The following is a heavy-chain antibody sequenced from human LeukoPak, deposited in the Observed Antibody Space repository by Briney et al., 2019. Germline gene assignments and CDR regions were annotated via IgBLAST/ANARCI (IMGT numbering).Heavy chain of an antibody. CDR3: AKGKYSSSENWFDP. CDR2: ISWNSGSI. V-gene: IGHV3-9*01. Sequence: GGSLRLSCAASGFTLDYYAMHWVRQAPGKGLEWVSGISWNSGSIGYADSVKGRFTISRDNAKNSLYLQMNSLRAEDTALYYCAKGKYSSSENWFDPWGQGTLVTVSS. J-gene: IGHJ5*02. CDR1: GFTLDYYA. D-gene: IGHD6-6*01.